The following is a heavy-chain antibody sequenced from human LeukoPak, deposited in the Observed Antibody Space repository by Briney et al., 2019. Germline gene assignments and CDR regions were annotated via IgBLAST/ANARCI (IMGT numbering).Heavy chain of an antibody. V-gene: IGHV1-18*04. CDR1: GYTFTGYY. CDR3: AREGRDIVVVPAALYYYYYMDV. J-gene: IGHJ6*03. CDR2: ISAYNSKT. D-gene: IGHD2-2*01. Sequence: ASVKVSCKASGYTFTGYYMHWVRQAPGQGLEWMGWISAYNSKTNYVQKLQGRVTMTTDTSTSTAYMELRSLRSDDTAVYYCAREGRDIVVVPAALYYYYYMDVWGKGTTVTVSS.